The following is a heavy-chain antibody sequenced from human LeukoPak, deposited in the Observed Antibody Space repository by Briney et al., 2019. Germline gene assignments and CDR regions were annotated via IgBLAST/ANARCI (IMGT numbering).Heavy chain of an antibody. D-gene: IGHD2-15*01. V-gene: IGHV4-61*01. CDR2: ICYSGST. CDR1: GDSVSSASYH. Sequence: SETLSLTCTVSGDSVSSASYHWSWIRQPPGKGLEWIGYICYSGSTKYNPSLKSRVTISVETSKNQFSLKLSSVTAADTAVYYCARTQYCSGAACYFGYFDSWGQGTPVTVSS. J-gene: IGHJ4*02. CDR3: ARTQYCSGAACYFGYFDS.